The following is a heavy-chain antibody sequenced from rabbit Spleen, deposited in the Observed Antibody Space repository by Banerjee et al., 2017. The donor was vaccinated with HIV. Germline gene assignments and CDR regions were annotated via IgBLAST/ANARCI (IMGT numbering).Heavy chain of an antibody. CDR2: IEPIFGNT. D-gene: IGHD6-1*01. CDR3: ERDNVGDVGYGYGDL. V-gene: IGHV1S47*01. CDR1: GFDFSNYG. J-gene: IGHJ4*01. Sequence: QEQLVESGGGLVQPGGSLKLSCKASGFDFSNYGVSWVRQAPGKGLEWIGYIEPIFGNTYYANWVNGRFTISSHNAQNTLYLQLSSLTAADTATYFCERDNVGDVGYGYGDLWGPGTLVTVS.